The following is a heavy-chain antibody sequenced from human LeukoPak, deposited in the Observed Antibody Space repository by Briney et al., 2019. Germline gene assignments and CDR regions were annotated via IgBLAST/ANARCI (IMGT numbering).Heavy chain of an antibody. Sequence: GGSLRLSCAASGFTLSSYSMNWVRQAPGKGLEWVSSISSSSSYIYYADSVKDRFTISRDNAKTSLYLQMNSLRAEDTAVYYCAREIEYCSGGSCYPGGYFDYWGQGTLVTVSS. D-gene: IGHD2-15*01. V-gene: IGHV3-21*01. J-gene: IGHJ4*02. CDR1: GFTLSSYS. CDR2: ISSSSSYI. CDR3: AREIEYCSGGSCYPGGYFDY.